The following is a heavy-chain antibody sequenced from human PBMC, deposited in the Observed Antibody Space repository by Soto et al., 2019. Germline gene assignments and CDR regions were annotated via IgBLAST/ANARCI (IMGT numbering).Heavy chain of an antibody. CDR1: GGSISSGGYS. CDR3: ARDDLYGGWFDP. CDR2: IYHSGST. D-gene: IGHD3-10*01. Sequence: PSETLSLTCAVSGGSISSGGYSWNWIRQPPGKGLEWIGYIYHSGSTYYNPSLKSRVTISVDRSKNQFSLKLSSVTAADTAVYYCARDDLYGGWFDPWGQGTLVTSPQ. V-gene: IGHV4-30-2*01. J-gene: IGHJ5*02.